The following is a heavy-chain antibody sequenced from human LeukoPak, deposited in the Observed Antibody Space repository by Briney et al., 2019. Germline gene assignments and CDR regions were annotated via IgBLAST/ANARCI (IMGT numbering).Heavy chain of an antibody. J-gene: IGHJ4*02. V-gene: IGHV1-18*01. CDR1: GFTFIIYG. CDR2: ISVHDGKT. Sequence: ASVKVSCRTSGFTFIIYGINWVRQAPGQGPEWMGWISVHDGKTKYAQKFHDRVSLTTDTSTRTAYMELRRLRSDDTAVYYCARVDCSGDECYSEDHWGQGTLVTVSS. D-gene: IGHD2-15*01. CDR3: ARVDCSGDECYSEDH.